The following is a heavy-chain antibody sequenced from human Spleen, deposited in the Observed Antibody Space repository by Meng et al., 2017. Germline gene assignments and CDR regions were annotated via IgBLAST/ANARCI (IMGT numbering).Heavy chain of an antibody. CDR2: IYYSGST. Sequence: QGPLQGSRPGLVKHSQTLSLTCTVSGGSISSGGYYWSWIRQHPGKGLEWIGYIYYSGSTYYHPSLKSRVTISVDTSKNQFSLKLSSVTAADTAVYYCAREIIVVVPAASYAFDPWGQGTLVTVSS. V-gene: IGHV4-31*03. J-gene: IGHJ5*02. D-gene: IGHD2-2*01. CDR1: GGSISSGGYY. CDR3: AREIIVVVPAASYAFDP.